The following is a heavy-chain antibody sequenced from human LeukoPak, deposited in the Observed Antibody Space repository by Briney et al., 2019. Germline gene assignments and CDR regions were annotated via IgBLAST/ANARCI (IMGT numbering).Heavy chain of an antibody. D-gene: IGHD1-7*01. CDR3: AREGNWNYDAFDI. CDR2: IYYSGST. Sequence: TSETLSLTCTVSGGSISSSSYYWGWIRQPPGKGLEWIGSIYYSGSTYYNPSLKSRVTISVDTSKNQFSLKLSSVTAADTAVYYCAREGNWNYDAFDIWGQGTMVTVSS. J-gene: IGHJ3*02. CDR1: GGSISSSSYY. V-gene: IGHV4-39*07.